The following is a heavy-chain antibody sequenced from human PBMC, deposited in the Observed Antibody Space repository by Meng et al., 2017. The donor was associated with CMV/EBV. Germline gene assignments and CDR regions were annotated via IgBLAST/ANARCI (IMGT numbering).Heavy chain of an antibody. Sequence: GESLKISCAASGFTFSSYWMHWVRQAPGKGLVWVSRINSDGSSTSYADSVKGRFTISRDNAKNTLYLQMSSLTADDTAVYYCAKDYTATPYFFDSWGQGVMVTVSS. CDR3: AKDYTATPYFFDS. J-gene: IGHJ4*02. D-gene: IGHD2-21*01. V-gene: IGHV3-74*01. CDR1: GFTFSSYW. CDR2: INSDGSST.